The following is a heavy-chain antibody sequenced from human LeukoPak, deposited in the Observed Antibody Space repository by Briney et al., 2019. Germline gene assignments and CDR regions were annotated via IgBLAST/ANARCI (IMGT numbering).Heavy chain of an antibody. V-gene: IGHV4-39*07. J-gene: IGHJ3*02. D-gene: IGHD6-13*01. CDR2: LYYSGST. CDR1: GGSISSSSYY. Sequence: PSETLSLTCTVSGGSISSSSYYWGWIRQPPGKGLEWIGSLYYSGSTYYNPSLKSRVTISVDTSKNQFSLKLSSVTAADTAVYYCASAEYSSSWYGSDAFDIWGQGTMVTVSS. CDR3: ASAEYSSSWYGSDAFDI.